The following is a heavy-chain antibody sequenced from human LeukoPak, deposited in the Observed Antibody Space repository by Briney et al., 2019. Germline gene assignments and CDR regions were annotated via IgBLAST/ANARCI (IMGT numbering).Heavy chain of an antibody. Sequence: ASVKVSCKTSGYTFGGYYIQWVRQAPGQGLEWMGWINPNSGATKYAQKFQGRVTLTRDTSFNTAYMELSSLNINDTAVYYCARLRDYSASWRGSASRYWGQGTLVTVSS. CDR1: GYTFGGYY. CDR3: ARLRDYSASWRGSASRY. J-gene: IGHJ4*02. V-gene: IGHV1-2*02. D-gene: IGHD4-11*01. CDR2: INPNSGAT.